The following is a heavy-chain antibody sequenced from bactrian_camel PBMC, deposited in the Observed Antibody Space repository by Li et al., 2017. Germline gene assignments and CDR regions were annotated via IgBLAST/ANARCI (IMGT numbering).Heavy chain of an antibody. J-gene: IGHJ6*01. CDR2: ITDDGHT. Sequence: HVQLVESGGGLVQPGGSLRLSCVASGFTRAGADMGWYRQAPGNECESVSTITDDGHTFYTDSVKGRFTISQENAKNTIYLQMNSLKPEDTAMYYCAKDPGSTVVAVGDLFALGVVFGYWGQGTQVTVS. V-gene: IGHV3S55*01. D-gene: IGHD6*01. CDR1: GFTRAGAD. CDR3: AKDPGSTVVAVGDLFALGVVFGY.